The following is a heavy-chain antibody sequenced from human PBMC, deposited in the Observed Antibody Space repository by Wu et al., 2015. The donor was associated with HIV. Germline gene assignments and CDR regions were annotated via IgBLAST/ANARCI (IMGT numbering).Heavy chain of an antibody. Sequence: QVQLVQSGAEVKKPGSSVRVSCKASGGIFGKYDINWVRQAPGQGLEWMGGTTPMFGTTNYAQKFQGRVTITSDVYTGTVYMELSSLRSEDTAIYYCARELEDPAIMVRAGFDPWGQGTLVTVSS. CDR1: GGIFGKYD. CDR3: ARELEDPAIMVRAGFDP. V-gene: IGHV1-69*05. CDR2: TTPMFGTT. D-gene: IGHD3-10*01. J-gene: IGHJ5*02.